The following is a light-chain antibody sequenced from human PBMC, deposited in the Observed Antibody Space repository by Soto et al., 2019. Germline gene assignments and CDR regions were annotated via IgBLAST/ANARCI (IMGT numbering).Light chain of an antibody. V-gene: IGKV3-20*01. Sequence: EIVLTQSPGTLSLSPGERATLSCRASQSVSSNFLAWYQQKPGQAPRLLIYGASTRATGIPDRFSGSGSGTDFTLTVSRLGPEDFAVYYCQLHGSSRTVGQGTKVDIK. CDR1: QSVSSNF. J-gene: IGKJ1*01. CDR3: QLHGSSRT. CDR2: GAS.